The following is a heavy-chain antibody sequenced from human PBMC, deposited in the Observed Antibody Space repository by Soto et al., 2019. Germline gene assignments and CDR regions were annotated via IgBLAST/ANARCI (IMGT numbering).Heavy chain of an antibody. CDR3: ARDMRLKGADAFDI. D-gene: IGHD3-16*01. CDR2: ISSSSSYI. Sequence: GGSLRLSCAASGFTFSSYSMNWVRQAPGKGLEWVSSISSSSSYIYYADSVKGRFTISRDNAKNSLYLQMNSLRAEDTAVYYCARDMRLKGADAFDIWGQGTMVTVSS. CDR1: GFTFSSYS. V-gene: IGHV3-21*01. J-gene: IGHJ3*02.